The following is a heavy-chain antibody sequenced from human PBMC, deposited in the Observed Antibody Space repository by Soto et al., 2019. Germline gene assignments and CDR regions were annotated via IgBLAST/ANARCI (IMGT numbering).Heavy chain of an antibody. D-gene: IGHD3-22*01. CDR3: AKDRYYYDIRGMDV. CDR1: GFTFSSYG. V-gene: IGHV3-30*18. Sequence: GGSLRLSCAASGFTFSSYGMHWVRQAPGKGLEWVAVISYDGSNKYYADSVKGRFTISRDNSKNTLYLQMNSLRAEDTAVYYCAKDRYYYDIRGMDVWGQGTTVTVSS. CDR2: ISYDGSNK. J-gene: IGHJ6*02.